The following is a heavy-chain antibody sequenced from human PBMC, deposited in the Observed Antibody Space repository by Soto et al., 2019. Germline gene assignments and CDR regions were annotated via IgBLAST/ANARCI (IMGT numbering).Heavy chain of an antibody. D-gene: IGHD3-16*01. J-gene: IGHJ6*02. CDR1: GGSISSSSYY. CDR3: ARHGGLTYYYCGMDV. Sequence: QLQLQESGPGLVKPSETLSLTCTVSGGSISSSSYYWGWIRQPPGKGLEWIGSIYYSGSTYYNPSLKSRVTISVDTAKNPSSLKLSSVTAADTAVYYCARHGGLTYYYCGMDVWGQGTTVTVSS. CDR2: IYYSGST. V-gene: IGHV4-39*01.